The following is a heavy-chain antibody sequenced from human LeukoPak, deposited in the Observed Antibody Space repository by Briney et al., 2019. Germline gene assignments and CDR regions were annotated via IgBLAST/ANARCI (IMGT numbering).Heavy chain of an antibody. V-gene: IGHV3-53*01. J-gene: IGHJ4*02. CDR2: IYSGGST. D-gene: IGHD6-13*01. CDR3: ARDGFSSSWGLAY. Sequence: GGSLRLSCAASGFTVSRNYMSWVRQAPGKGLEWVSVIYSGGSTYYADSVKGRFTISRDNSKNTLYLQMNSLRVEDTAVYYCARDGFSSSWGLAYWGQGTLVTVSS. CDR1: GFTVSRNY.